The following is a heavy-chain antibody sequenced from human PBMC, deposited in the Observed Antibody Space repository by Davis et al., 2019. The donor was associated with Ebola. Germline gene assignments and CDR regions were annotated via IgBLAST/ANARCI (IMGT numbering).Heavy chain of an antibody. J-gene: IGHJ3*02. D-gene: IGHD5-24*01. CDR2: SNPSGGST. CDR1: GYTFTSYD. Sequence: ASVKVSCKASGYTFTSYDINWVRQATGQGLEWMGISNPSGGSTSYAQKFQGRVTMTRDTSTSTVYMELSSLRSEDTAVYYCASEGRGGYNYYAFDIWGQGTMVTVSS. CDR3: ASEGRGGYNYYAFDI. V-gene: IGHV1-46*01.